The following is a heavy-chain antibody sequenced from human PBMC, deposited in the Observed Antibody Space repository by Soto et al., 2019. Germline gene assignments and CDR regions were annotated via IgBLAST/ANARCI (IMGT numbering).Heavy chain of an antibody. CDR3: ARVLPPFYFDY. Sequence: SETVSLTCAVSCGSISSGGYSWSWIRQPPGKGLEWIGYIYHSGSTYYNPSLKSRVTISVDRSKNQFSLKLSSVTAADTAVYYCARVLPPFYFDYWGQGTLVTVSS. V-gene: IGHV4-30-2*01. CDR1: CGSISSGGYS. D-gene: IGHD3-10*01. CDR2: IYHSGST. J-gene: IGHJ4*02.